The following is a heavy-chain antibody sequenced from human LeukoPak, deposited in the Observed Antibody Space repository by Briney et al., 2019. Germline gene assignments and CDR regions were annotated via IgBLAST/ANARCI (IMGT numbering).Heavy chain of an antibody. J-gene: IGHJ4*02. V-gene: IGHV3-23*01. D-gene: IGHD4-17*01. CDR1: RFTFRNYA. CDR2: ISNVGRSK. Sequence: GGSLRLSCAASRFTFRNYAMSWVREAPGKGLEWVSGISNVGRSKYYADSVKGRFTISRDNSKNTVHLQMNSLRAEDTAVYYCAKDRDDYGDADYWGQGTLVAVSS. CDR3: AKDRDDYGDADY.